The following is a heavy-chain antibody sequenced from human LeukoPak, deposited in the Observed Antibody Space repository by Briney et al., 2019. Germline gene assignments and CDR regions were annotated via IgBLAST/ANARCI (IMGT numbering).Heavy chain of an antibody. CDR3: ARDSKYYGSGSYYGY. CDR2: IIPIFGTA. CDR1: GGTFSSYA. V-gene: IGHV1-69*13. D-gene: IGHD3-10*01. J-gene: IGHJ4*02. Sequence: GASVKVSCKASGGTFSSYAISWVRQAPGRGLEWMGGIIPIFGTANYAQKFQGRVTITADESTSTAYMELSSLRSEDTAVYYCARDSKYYGSGSYYGYWGQGTLVTVSS.